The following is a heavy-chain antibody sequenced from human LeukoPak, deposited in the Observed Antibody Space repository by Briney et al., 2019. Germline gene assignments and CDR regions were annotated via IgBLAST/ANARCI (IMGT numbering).Heavy chain of an antibody. V-gene: IGHV1-18*01. CDR1: GYTFTSYG. CDR3: ARGEGWYCSSTSCYDTYYYYGMDV. Sequence: ASVKVSCKASGYTFTSYGISWVRQAPGRGLEWMGWISAYNGNTNYAQKLQGRVTMTTDTSTSTAYMELRSLRSDDTAVYYCARGEGWYCSSTSCYDTYYYYGMDVWGQGTTVTVSS. D-gene: IGHD2-2*01. CDR2: ISAYNGNT. J-gene: IGHJ6*02.